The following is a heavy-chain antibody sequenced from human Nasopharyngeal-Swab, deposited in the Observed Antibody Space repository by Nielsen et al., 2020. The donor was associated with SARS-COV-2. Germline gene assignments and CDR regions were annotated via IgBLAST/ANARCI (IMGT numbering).Heavy chain of an antibody. CDR3: ARVWCGSGSYPDYYYYIDV. J-gene: IGHJ6*03. CDR2: INPNSGGT. V-gene: IGHV1-2*06. D-gene: IGHD3-10*01. CDR1: GYTFTGYY. Sequence: ASVKVSCKASGYTFTGYYMHWVRQAPGQGLEWMGRINPNSGGTNYAQKFQGRVTMTRDTSISTAYMELSRLRSDETAVYYCARVWCGSGSYPDYYYYIDVWGKGTTVTVSS.